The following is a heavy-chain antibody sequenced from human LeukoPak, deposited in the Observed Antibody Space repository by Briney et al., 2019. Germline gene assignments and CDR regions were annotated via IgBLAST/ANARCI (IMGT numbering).Heavy chain of an antibody. CDR1: GGSISSYY. D-gene: IGHD4-17*01. V-gene: IGHV4-59*01. CDR3: ARDRGPMTTVTTEFYYYMDV. CDR2: IYYIGSI. Sequence: SETLSLTCTVSGGSISSYYWSWIRQPPGKGLEWIGYIYYIGSINYTPSLKSRVTISVDTSKNQFSLKLSSVTAADTAVYYCARDRGPMTTVTTEFYYYMDVWGKGTTVTISS. J-gene: IGHJ6*03.